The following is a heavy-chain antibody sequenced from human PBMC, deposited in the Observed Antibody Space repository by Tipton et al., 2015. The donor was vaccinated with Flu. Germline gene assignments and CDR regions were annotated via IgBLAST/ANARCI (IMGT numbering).Heavy chain of an antibody. V-gene: IGHV4-61*02. D-gene: IGHD3-3*02. CDR2: IYTSGST. Sequence: TLSLTCTVSGGSISSGSYYWSWIRQPAGKGLEWIGRIYTSGSTNYNPSLKSRVTISVDTSKNQFSLKLSSVTAADTAAYYCARELGSPGNWYFDLWGRGTLVTVSS. J-gene: IGHJ2*01. CDR1: GGSISSGSYY. CDR3: ARELGSPGNWYFDL.